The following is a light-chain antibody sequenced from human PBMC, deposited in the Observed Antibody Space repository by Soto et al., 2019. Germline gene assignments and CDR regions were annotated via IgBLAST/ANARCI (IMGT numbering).Light chain of an antibody. Sequence: EIVLTQSPGTLSLSPGERATLSCRASQSVSSSFLAWYQQRPGQAPRLLIFGASYRATGIPDRFSGTGSGKDFTLTISNLEPEDFAVYYCQHYGNSPPEYTFGPGTKVD. CDR3: QHYGNSPPEYT. CDR1: QSVSSSF. CDR2: GAS. V-gene: IGKV3-20*01. J-gene: IGKJ3*01.